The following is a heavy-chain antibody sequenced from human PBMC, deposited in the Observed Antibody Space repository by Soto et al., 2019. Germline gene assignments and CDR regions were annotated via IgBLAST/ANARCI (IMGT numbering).Heavy chain of an antibody. V-gene: IGHV1-18*01. CDR1: GYTFTSYG. CDR2: ISAYNGNT. J-gene: IGHJ4*02. D-gene: IGHD5-12*01. Sequence: QVQLVQSGAEVKKPGASVKVSCKASGYTFTSYGISWVRQAPGQGLEWMGWISAYNGNTNDAQKLQGRVTMTTDTXTSTAYVELRSLRSDATAVDYCARGTGGYSGDDWNYWGQGTLVTVSS. CDR3: ARGTGGYSGDDWNY.